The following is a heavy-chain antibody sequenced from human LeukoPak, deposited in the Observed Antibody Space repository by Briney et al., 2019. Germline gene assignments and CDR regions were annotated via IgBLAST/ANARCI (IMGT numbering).Heavy chain of an antibody. CDR2: IYSSGDT. D-gene: IGHD3-10*01. CDR1: GGSISSGSYF. V-gene: IGHV4-61*02. Sequence: NPSETLSPTCTVSGGSISSGSYFWSWFRQPAGKELEWIGRIYSSGDTNYNPSLKGRGSISLDTSNNQFSLKLSSVTAADTAMYYCARSIIRGLITGVCDYWGQGTLVTVSS. CDR3: ARSIIRGLITGVCDY. J-gene: IGHJ4*02.